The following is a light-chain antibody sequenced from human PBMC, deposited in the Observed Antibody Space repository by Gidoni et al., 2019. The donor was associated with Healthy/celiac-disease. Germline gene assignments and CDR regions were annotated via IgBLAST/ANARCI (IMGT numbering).Light chain of an antibody. CDR2: EVS. CDR3: CSYAGSSSVV. J-gene: IGLJ2*01. CDR1: SSDVGSYNL. V-gene: IGLV2-23*02. Sequence: QSALTQPASVSGSPGQPITISCTGTSSDVGSYNLVSWYQQHPGKAPKRMIYEVSKRPSGVSNRFSGSKSGNTASLTISGLQAEDEADYYCCSYAGSSSVVFGGGTKLTVL.